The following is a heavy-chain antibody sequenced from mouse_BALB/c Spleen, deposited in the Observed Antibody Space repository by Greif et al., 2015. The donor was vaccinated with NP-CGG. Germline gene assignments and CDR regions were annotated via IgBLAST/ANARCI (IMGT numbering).Heavy chain of an antibody. CDR2: ISYSGST. CDR3: ARYYGYYFDY. V-gene: IGHV3-2*02. D-gene: IGHD1-1*01. Sequence: EVQLQQSGPGLVKPSQSLSLTCTVTGYSITSDYAWNWIRQFPGNKLEWMGYISYSGSTSYNPSLKSRISITRDTSKNQFFLQLNSVTTEDTATYYCARYYGYYFDYWGQGTTLTVSS. CDR1: GYSITSDYA. J-gene: IGHJ2*01.